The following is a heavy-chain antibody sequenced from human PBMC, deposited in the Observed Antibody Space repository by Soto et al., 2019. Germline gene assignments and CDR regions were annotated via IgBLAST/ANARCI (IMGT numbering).Heavy chain of an antibody. CDR1: GFTFSSYS. CDR2: ISSSSSYI. J-gene: IGHJ6*02. D-gene: IGHD6-13*01. Sequence: EVQLVESGGGLVKPGGSLRLSCAASGFTFSSYSMNWVRQAPGKGLEWVSSISSSSSYIYYADSVKGRFTISRDNAKNSLYLQMTILSAEDTAVYYCAIEILSSSWAYEYCYGSGVWGQGTTVTV. CDR3: AIEILSSSWAYEYCYGSGV. V-gene: IGHV3-21*01.